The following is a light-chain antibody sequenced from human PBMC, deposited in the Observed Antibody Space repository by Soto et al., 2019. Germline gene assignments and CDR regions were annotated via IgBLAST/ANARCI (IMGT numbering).Light chain of an antibody. J-gene: IGKJ1*01. CDR3: QQYSTYPAWT. V-gene: IGKV1-5*03. CDR2: KAS. CDR1: QNINSG. Sequence: DIQMTQSPSTLPASVGDRVTITCRSSQNINSGLAWYQQKPGKSPKLLIYKASSLKSGVPSRFSGSGSGTEFMFTISSLQHEDFAPYDCQQYSTYPAWTFGQGTKVEIK.